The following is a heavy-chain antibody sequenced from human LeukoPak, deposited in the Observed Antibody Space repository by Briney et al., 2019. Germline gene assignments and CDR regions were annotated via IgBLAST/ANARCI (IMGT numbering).Heavy chain of an antibody. J-gene: IGHJ5*02. CDR3: ARLQVYCGGDCYPRWFDP. CDR2: IYYSGIT. CDR1: GDSVSSYY. V-gene: IGHV4-59*08. Sequence: SETLSLTCTVSGDSVSSYYWGWIRQPPGKGMEWIAYIYYSGITNYNPSLKRRVTISLDTPKNQIPLKLSSVTAADTAVYYCARLQVYCGGDCYPRWFDPWGQGTLVTVSS. D-gene: IGHD2-21*02.